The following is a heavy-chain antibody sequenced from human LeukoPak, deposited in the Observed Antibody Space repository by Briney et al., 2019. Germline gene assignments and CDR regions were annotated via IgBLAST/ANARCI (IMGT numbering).Heavy chain of an antibody. CDR1: GGSFSGYY. CDR2: INHSGST. CDR3: ARGLTTVRAPRPPYFDY. Sequence: SETLSLTCAVYGGSFSGYYWSWIRQPPGKGLEWIGEINHSGSTNYNPSLKSRVTISVDTSKNQFSLKLSSVTAADTAVYYCARGLTTVRAPRPPYFDYWGQGTLVTVSS. V-gene: IGHV4-34*01. D-gene: IGHD4-11*01. J-gene: IGHJ4*02.